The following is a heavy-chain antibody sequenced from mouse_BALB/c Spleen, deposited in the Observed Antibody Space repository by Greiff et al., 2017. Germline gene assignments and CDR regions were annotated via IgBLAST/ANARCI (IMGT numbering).Heavy chain of an antibody. CDR1: GYTFTSYW. J-gene: IGHJ2*01. D-gene: IGHD4-1*01. CDR3: ARRGNWDVFDY. CDR2: IDPSDSYT. V-gene: IGHV1-69*02. Sequence: VQLQQPGAELVKPGASVKLSCKASGYTFTSYWMHWVKQRPGQGLEWIGEIDPSDSYTNYNQKFKGKATLTVDKSSSTAYMQLSSLTSEDSAVYYCARRGNWDVFDYWGQGTTLTVSS.